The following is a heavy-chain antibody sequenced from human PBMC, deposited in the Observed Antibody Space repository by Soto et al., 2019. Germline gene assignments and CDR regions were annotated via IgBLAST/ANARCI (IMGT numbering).Heavy chain of an antibody. V-gene: IGHV1-69*04. Sequence: QVQLVQSGAEVQKPGSSVKVSCQTSGGSFGIYPISWVRQAPGQGLEWVGRVIPILNVANYTQKLHGRLTLAADKDTTTAYMDTSSLTSEDTAVYYCARESTSGLDYGGQGTLVTVSS. CDR2: VIPILNVA. D-gene: IGHD2-2*01. CDR1: GGSFGIYP. CDR3: ARESTSGLDY. J-gene: IGHJ4*02.